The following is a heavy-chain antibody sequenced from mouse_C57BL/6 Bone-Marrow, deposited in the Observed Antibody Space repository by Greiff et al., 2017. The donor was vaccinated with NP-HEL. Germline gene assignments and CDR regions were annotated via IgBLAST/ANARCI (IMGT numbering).Heavy chain of an antibody. CDR2: IYPGSGST. CDR1: GYTFTSYW. V-gene: IGHV1-55*01. Sequence: QVQLQQPGAELVKPGASVKMSCKASGYTFTSYWITWVKQRPGQGLEWIGDIYPGSGSTNYNEKFKSKATLTVDTSSSTAYMQLSSLTSEDSAVYYCARTGFITTLVATFYYAMDYWGQGTSVTVSS. CDR3: ARTGFITTLVATFYYAMDY. J-gene: IGHJ4*01. D-gene: IGHD1-1*01.